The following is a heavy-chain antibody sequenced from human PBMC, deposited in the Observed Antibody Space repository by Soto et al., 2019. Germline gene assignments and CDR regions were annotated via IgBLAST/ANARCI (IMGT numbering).Heavy chain of an antibody. Sequence: GESLKISCRGSGYIFTSYWIGWVRQMPGKGLEWMGIIHGGDSNTRYSPSFEGQVTISTDKSISTAYLQWSSLKASDTAMYYCARRGTYSSGWDYWGQGTLVTVSS. V-gene: IGHV5-51*01. CDR3: ARRGTYSSGWDY. CDR1: GYIFTSYW. D-gene: IGHD6-19*01. J-gene: IGHJ4*02. CDR2: IHGGDSNT.